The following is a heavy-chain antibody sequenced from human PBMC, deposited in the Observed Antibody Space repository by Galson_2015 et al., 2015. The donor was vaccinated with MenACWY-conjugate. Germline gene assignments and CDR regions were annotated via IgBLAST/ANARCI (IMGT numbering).Heavy chain of an antibody. Sequence: CAASGFIFNTYWMHWVRQAPGKGLAWVSRINPGGSSTTYADSVKDRFTISRDNAKNTLYLQMNSLRPEDTAVFYYAKTRGASFYFDSWGQGTLVTVSS. J-gene: IGHJ4*02. D-gene: IGHD1-26*01. CDR2: INPGGSST. CDR1: GFIFNTYW. CDR3: AKTRGASFYFDS. V-gene: IGHV3-74*01.